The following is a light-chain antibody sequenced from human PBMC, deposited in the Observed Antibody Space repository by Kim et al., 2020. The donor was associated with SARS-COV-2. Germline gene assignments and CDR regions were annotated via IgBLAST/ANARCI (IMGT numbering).Light chain of an antibody. CDR1: KLGDKY. V-gene: IGLV3-1*01. CDR2: QDS. CDR3: QAWDSSTAEV. J-gene: IGLJ2*01. Sequence: VSPGQTASITCSGDKLGDKYACWYQQKPGRSPVLVIYQDSKRPSGIPERFSGSNSGNTATLTISGTQAMDEADYYCQAWDSSTAEVFGGGTQLTVL.